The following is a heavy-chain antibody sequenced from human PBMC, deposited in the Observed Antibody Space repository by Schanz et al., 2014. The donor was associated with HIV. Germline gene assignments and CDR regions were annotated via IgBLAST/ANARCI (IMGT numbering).Heavy chain of an antibody. CDR2: ISSDGSNK. J-gene: IGHJ6*02. Sequence: QVYLVESGGGVVQPGRSLRLSCEVSGFSFSNFGMHWVRQAPGKGLEWVAVISSDGSNKYYADFVKGRFTISRDNSKNRLFLQMNSLRAEDRALYYCAREGPTVTPGYYYGMDVWGQGTTVTVSS. D-gene: IGHD4-17*01. V-gene: IGHV3-30*03. CDR1: GFSFSNFG. CDR3: AREGPTVTPGYYYGMDV.